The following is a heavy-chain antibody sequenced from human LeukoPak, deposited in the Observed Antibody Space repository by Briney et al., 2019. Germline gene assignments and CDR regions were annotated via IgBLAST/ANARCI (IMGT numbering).Heavy chain of an antibody. D-gene: IGHD3-10*01. V-gene: IGHV4-59*08. CDR3: SRRWFGAYREYFEY. Sequence: SETLSLTCTVSGGSISPYYWSWIRQPPGKGLEWIGYISYCGSANYNPSLKSRGTISVDTYKNQFSLQLSSVTAADTAVDYFSRRWFGAYREYFEYWGQGTLVTVSS. J-gene: IGHJ4*02. CDR1: GGSISPYY. CDR2: ISYCGSA.